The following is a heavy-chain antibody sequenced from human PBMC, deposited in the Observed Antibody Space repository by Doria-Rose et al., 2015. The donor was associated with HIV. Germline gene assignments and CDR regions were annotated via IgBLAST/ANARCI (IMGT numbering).Heavy chain of an antibody. CDR3: ARDHPFETGSSSSGMDV. CDR2: IYSGIRT. V-gene: IGHV3-53*01. Sequence: VLEWVSVIYSGIRTYYADSVTGRFTISRDNSKNTLYLQMNSLRAEDTAVYYCARDHPFETGSSSSGMDVWGQGTKVTVSS. D-gene: IGHD6-6*01. J-gene: IGHJ6*02.